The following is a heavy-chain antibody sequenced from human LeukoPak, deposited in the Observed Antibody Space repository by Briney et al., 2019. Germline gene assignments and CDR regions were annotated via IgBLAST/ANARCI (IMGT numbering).Heavy chain of an antibody. V-gene: IGHV3-30*18. CDR3: AKDLTRGEIGIVVRGPVD. CDR1: GFTFSSYG. CDR2: ISYDGSND. J-gene: IGHJ4*02. Sequence: GGSLRLSCAASGFTFSSYGMHWVRQAPGKGLEWVELISYDGSNDYYADSVKGRFTISRDNSKNTLYLQMNSLRTEDTAVYYCAKDLTRGEIGIVVRGPVDWGQGTLVTVSS. D-gene: IGHD2-2*01.